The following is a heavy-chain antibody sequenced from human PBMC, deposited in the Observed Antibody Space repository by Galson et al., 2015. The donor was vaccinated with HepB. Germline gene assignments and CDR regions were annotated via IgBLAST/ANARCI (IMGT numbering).Heavy chain of an antibody. CDR2: ISSGSNTI. CDR3: ARDRKRDYVWGSHRPPSDY. CDR1: GFTFSTSS. Sequence: SLRLSCAASGFTFSTSSMNWVRQAPGKGLEWVSYISSGSNTIYYADSVRGRFTISRDNAKNSLYLQMSSLRDGDTAVYYCARDRKRDYVWGSHRPPSDYWGQGTLVTVSS. D-gene: IGHD3-16*02. V-gene: IGHV3-48*02. J-gene: IGHJ4*02.